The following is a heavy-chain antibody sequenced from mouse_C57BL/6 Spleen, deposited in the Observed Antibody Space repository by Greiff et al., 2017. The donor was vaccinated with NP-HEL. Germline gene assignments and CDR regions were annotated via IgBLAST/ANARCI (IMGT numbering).Heavy chain of an antibody. CDR3: ARRGTAKGY. V-gene: IGHV1-50*01. CDR2: IDPSDSYT. J-gene: IGHJ2*01. CDR1: GYTFTSYW. Sequence: QVQLQQPGAELVKPGASVKLSCKASGYTFTSYWMQWVKQRPGQGLEWIGEIDPSDSYTNSNQKFKGKATLTVDTSSSTAYMQLSSLTSEDSAVYYCARRGTAKGYWGQGTTLTVSS.